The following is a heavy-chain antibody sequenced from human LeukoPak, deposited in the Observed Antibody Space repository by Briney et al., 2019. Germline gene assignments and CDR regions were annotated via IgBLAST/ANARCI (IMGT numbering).Heavy chain of an antibody. CDR2: IKEDGSEK. D-gene: IGHD3-3*01. CDR1: GFTFSNYW. CDR3: ATDSHNVLRFLEWSHPGRLGYYYYYMDV. V-gene: IGHV3-7*01. J-gene: IGHJ6*03. Sequence: GGSLRLSCAASGFTFSNYWMSWVRQAPGNGLEWVANIKEDGSEKYYVDSVKGRFTISRDNAKNSLYLQMNSLRAEDTAVYYCATDSHNVLRFLEWSHPGRLGYYYYYMDVWGKGTTVTVSS.